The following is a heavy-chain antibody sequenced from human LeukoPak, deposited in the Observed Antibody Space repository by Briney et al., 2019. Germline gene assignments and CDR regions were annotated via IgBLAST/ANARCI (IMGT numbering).Heavy chain of an antibody. V-gene: IGHV4-34*01. CDR1: GGSFSGYY. J-gene: IGHJ5*02. Sequence: PSETLSLTCAVYGGSFSGYYWSWLRHPPGKGREWCGEINHSGSTNYNTSLKSRVTLSVNTSMNQFSLKLSFVTAADTAVYYGARGGRVAAAGRYNWFDPWGQGTLVTVSS. CDR2: INHSGST. CDR3: ARGGRVAAAGRYNWFDP. D-gene: IGHD6-13*01.